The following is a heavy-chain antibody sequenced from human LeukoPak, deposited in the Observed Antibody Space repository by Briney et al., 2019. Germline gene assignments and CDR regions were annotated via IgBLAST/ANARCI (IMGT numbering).Heavy chain of an antibody. D-gene: IGHD3-16*01. V-gene: IGHV1-46*01. CDR1: GYTFTTYY. J-gene: IGHJ4*02. Sequence: EASVKVSCKASGYTFTTYYLHWVRQAPGQGLEWLEMINTSSGDTNKARKFQGRLTVTRGTSTSTVYMELSGLTSEDAAVYYCVRELRGGYFDFWGQGTLVTVSS. CDR2: INTSSGDT. CDR3: VRELRGGYFDF.